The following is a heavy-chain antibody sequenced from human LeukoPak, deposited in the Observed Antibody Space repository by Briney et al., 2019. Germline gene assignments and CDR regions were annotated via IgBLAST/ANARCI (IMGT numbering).Heavy chain of an antibody. D-gene: IGHD2-21*01. CDR2: ISAYNGNT. Sequence: ASVKVSCKASGYTFTSYGISWVRQAPGQGLEWMGWISAYNGNTNYAQKLQGRVTMTTDTSTSTAYMELRSLRSDDTAVYYCTSRCGGDCYVTQNDAFDIWGQGTMVTVSS. CDR3: TSRCGGDCYVTQNDAFDI. CDR1: GYTFTSYG. J-gene: IGHJ3*02. V-gene: IGHV1-18*01.